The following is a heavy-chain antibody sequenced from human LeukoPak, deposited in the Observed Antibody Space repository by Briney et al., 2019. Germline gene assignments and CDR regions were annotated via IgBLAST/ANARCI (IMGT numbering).Heavy chain of an antibody. Sequence: KSSETLSLTCTVSGASISSYYWSWIRQPPGKGLEWIGYISYSGSTNYNPSPKSRVTISADTSKNQVSLTLSSVTAADTAVYYCARHPELYFFDYWGQGTLVTVSS. CDR1: GASISSYY. CDR2: ISYSGST. V-gene: IGHV4-59*08. J-gene: IGHJ4*02. D-gene: IGHD3-10*01. CDR3: ARHPELYFFDY.